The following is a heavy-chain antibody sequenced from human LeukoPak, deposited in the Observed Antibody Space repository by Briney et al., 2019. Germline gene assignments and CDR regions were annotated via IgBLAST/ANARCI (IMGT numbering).Heavy chain of an antibody. D-gene: IGHD3-22*01. V-gene: IGHV4-61*08. CDR2: IYYSGST. J-gene: IGHJ3*02. CDR3: ARGPYSYDSSGAFDI. CDR1: GGSISSGGYS. Sequence: SETLSLTCAVSGGSISSGGYSWSWIRQPPGKGLEWIGYIYYSGSTNHNPSLKSRVTIAVDTSKNQFSLKLSSVTAADTAVYFCARGPYSYDSSGAFDIWGQGTMVTVSS.